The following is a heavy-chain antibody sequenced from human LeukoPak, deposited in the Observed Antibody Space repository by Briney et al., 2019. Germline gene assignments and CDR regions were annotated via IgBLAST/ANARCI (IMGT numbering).Heavy chain of an antibody. D-gene: IGHD5-18*01. V-gene: IGHV3-48*01. CDR1: GFTFSSYS. Sequence: GGSLRLSCVASGFTFSSYSMNWVRQAPGKGLEWVSYISSSSSTIYYADSVKGRFTISRDNAKNSLYLQMNSLRAEDTAVYYCARDLRGYSYGRSPFDYWGQGTLVTVSS. CDR2: ISSSSSTI. J-gene: IGHJ4*02. CDR3: ARDLRGYSYGRSPFDY.